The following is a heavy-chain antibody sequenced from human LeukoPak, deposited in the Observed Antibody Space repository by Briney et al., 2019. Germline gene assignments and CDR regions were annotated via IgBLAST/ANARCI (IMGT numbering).Heavy chain of an antibody. V-gene: IGHV3-48*01. CDR3: ARDPGYSSGWYGGY. J-gene: IGHJ4*02. D-gene: IGHD6-19*01. Sequence: GGSLRLSCAASGFTFSSYSMNWVRQAPGKGLEWVSYISGSSTTIYYADSVKGRFTISRDNAKNSLYLQMNSLRAEDTAVYYCARDPGYSSGWYGGYWGQGTLVTVSS. CDR1: GFTFSSYS. CDR2: ISGSSTTI.